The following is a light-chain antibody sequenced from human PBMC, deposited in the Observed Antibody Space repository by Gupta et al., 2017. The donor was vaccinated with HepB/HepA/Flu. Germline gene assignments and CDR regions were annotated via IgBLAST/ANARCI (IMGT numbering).Light chain of an antibody. CDR2: AAT. J-gene: IGKJ4*01. CDR3: QQANSFPLT. V-gene: IGKV1-12*01. CDR1: QGINKW. Sequence: DIQMTQSPSSLSASVGDRVTITCRASQGINKWLSWYQQKPGRAPKLLIYAATTVQSGVPSRFSGSGSGTEFTLTISSLQPEDFATYYCQQANSFPLTFGGGTKVDIK.